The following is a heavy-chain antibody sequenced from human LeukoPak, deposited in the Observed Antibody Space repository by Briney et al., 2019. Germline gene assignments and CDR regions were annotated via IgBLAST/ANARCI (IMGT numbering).Heavy chain of an antibody. CDR2: ISSSGITI. CDR3: ALPHFYSSEGTSDMDV. CDR1: GFTFSTYE. V-gene: IGHV3-48*03. Sequence: GGSLRLSCAASGFTFSTYEMNWVRQAPGKGLEWVSYISSSGITIYYADSVKGRFTISRDNAKNSLYLQMNSLGAEDTVVYYCALPHFYSSEGTSDMDVWGKGTTVTISS. D-gene: IGHD2-21*01. J-gene: IGHJ6*03.